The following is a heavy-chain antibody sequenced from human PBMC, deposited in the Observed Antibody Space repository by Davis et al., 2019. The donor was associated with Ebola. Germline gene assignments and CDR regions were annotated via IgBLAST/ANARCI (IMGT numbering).Heavy chain of an antibody. Sequence: SVKVSCKASGGTFSSYAISWVRQAPGQGLEWMGGIIPIFGTANYAQKFQGRVTITADESTSTAYMELSSLRSEDTAVYYCASPMATRWYFDLWGRGTLVTVSS. CDR3: ASPMATRWYFDL. J-gene: IGHJ2*01. D-gene: IGHD5-24*01. CDR2: IIPIFGTA. CDR1: GGTFSSYA. V-gene: IGHV1-69*13.